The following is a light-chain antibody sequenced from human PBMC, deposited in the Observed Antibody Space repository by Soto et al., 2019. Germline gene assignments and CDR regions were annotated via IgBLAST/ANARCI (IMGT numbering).Light chain of an antibody. CDR1: QSVSSNY. Sequence: IVLTQSPGTLSLSPGERATLSCRAGQSVSSNYLAWYQQKPGQAPRLLIYAASSRATGIPDRFSGSGSGTDFTLTISSLQPDDFATYYCQQYNSYPRTFGQGTKVEIK. J-gene: IGKJ1*01. CDR3: QQYNSYPRT. V-gene: IGKV3-20*01. CDR2: AAS.